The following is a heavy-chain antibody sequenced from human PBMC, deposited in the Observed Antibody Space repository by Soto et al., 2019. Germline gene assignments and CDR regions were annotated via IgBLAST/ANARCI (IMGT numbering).Heavy chain of an antibody. V-gene: IGHV4-4*02. CDR3: ARAVTMVRGVDGLYSVYGLDG. CDR2: IYHSGST. D-gene: IGHD3-10*01. Sequence: SETLSLTCAVSGGSISSSNWWSWVRQPPGKGLEWIGEIYHSGSTNYNPALKSRVSMSVDTPKNQFSLNLNSVTAADTAVYYCARAVTMVRGVDGLYSVYGLDGWGSGTTVPLSS. CDR1: GGSISSSNW. J-gene: IGHJ6*04.